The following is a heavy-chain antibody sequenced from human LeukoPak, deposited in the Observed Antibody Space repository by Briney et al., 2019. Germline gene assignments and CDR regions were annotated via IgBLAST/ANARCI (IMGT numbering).Heavy chain of an antibody. D-gene: IGHD3-22*01. CDR1: GGSISSGSYY. CDR2: IYTSGST. Sequence: PSQTLSLTCAVSGGSISSGSYYWSWIRQPAGKGLEWIGRIYTSGSTNYNPSLKSLVTISVDTSKNQFALKLSSVTAADTAVYYCARGFGYSKLYFDYWGQGTLVTVSS. CDR3: ARGFGYSKLYFDY. J-gene: IGHJ4*02. V-gene: IGHV4-61*02.